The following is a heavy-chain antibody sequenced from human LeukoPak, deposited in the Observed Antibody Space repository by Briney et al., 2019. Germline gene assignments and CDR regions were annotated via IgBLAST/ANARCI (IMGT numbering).Heavy chain of an antibody. CDR2: IFQSGDA. J-gene: IGHJ4*02. V-gene: IGHV4-59*08. CDR3: ARHFLRGGFDS. Sequence: SETLSLTCTVSGGSTSNYYWSWIRQPPGKGLEWIAYIFQSGDARYNPSLKSRVTIALDASKNQFSLTLSSVTAADTAVYYCARHFLRGGFDSWGQGVLVPVSS. CDR1: GGSTSNYY. D-gene: IGHD5-12*01.